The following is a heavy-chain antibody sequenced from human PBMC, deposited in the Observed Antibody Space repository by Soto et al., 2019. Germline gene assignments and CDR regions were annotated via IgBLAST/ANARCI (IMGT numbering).Heavy chain of an antibody. Sequence: QVQLVQSGAEVRKPGASVKVSCKASGYTFSDYYIHWVRQAPGQGLERMGRINPNSGGTKYAPKFQGGVTMTRDTSITSAYMELSRLRSGDTAVYYCAREPATATPEGVDFWGQGTLVTVSS. CDR1: GYTFSDYY. CDR3: AREPATATPEGVDF. V-gene: IGHV1-2*06. CDR2: INPNSGGT. J-gene: IGHJ4*02. D-gene: IGHD1-1*01.